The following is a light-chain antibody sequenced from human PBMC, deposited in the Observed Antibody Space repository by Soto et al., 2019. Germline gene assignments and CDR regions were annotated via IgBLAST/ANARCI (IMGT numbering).Light chain of an antibody. CDR2: QDG. CDR3: QAWDNRIVV. CDR1: ELGDKN. V-gene: IGLV3-1*01. J-gene: IGLJ2*01. Sequence: SYELTQPPSVSVSPGQTASITCSGDELGDKNACWYHQKPGQSPVLVIYQDGKRPSGIPVRFSGSTSGNTATLTISGTQAMDEGDYYCQAWDNRIVVFGGGTQLTVL.